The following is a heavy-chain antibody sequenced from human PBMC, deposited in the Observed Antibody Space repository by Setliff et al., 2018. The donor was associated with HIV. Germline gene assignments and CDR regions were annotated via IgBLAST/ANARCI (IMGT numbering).Heavy chain of an antibody. CDR3: AREVWEWLSFDY. D-gene: IGHD3-3*01. J-gene: IGHJ4*02. V-gene: IGHV1-69*13. CDR1: GGTFRSHE. CDR2: IVPILNTG. Sequence: GASVKVSCKASGGTFRSHEISWVRQAPGQGLEWMGGIVPILNTGNYAPKFQGRVTITADESTTTAYMDLSSLRSEDTAVYYCAREVWEWLSFDYWGQGTLVTVSS.